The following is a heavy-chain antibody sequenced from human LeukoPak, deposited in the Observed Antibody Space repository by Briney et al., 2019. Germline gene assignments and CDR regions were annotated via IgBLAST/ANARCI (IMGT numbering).Heavy chain of an antibody. CDR3: ARDGNDSSGYYHPFDY. CDR2: IYYSGST. CDR1: GGSISSGDYY. V-gene: IGHV4-30-4*01. J-gene: IGHJ4*02. D-gene: IGHD3-22*01. Sequence: SQTLSLTCTVSGGSISSGDYYWSWIRQPPGKGLEWIGYIYYSGSTYYNPSLKSRVTISVDTSKNQFSLKLSSVTAADTAVYYCARDGNDSSGYYHPFDYWGQGTLVTVSS.